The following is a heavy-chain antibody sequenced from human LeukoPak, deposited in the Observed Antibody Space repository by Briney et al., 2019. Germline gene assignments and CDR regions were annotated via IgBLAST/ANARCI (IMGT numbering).Heavy chain of an antibody. CDR3: ARHESSGNWYFDY. V-gene: IGHV4-39*01. D-gene: IGHD4-23*01. CDR2: IYYSGST. Sequence: KASETLSPTCTVSGGSISSSSYYWGWIRQPPGKGLEWIGSIYYSGSTYYNPSLKSRVTISVDTSKNQFSLKLSSVTAADTAVYYCARHESSGNWYFDYWGQGTQVTVSS. CDR1: GGSISSSSYY. J-gene: IGHJ4*02.